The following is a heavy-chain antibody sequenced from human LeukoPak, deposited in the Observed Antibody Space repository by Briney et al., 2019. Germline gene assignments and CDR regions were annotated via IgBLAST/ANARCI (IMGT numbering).Heavy chain of an antibody. Sequence: GGSLRLSCVASGFTFSSYAMSWVRQAPGKGLEWVSGIPSSGPITYYADSVKGRFTISRDNSKNTLYLQMNSLTAEDTGIYYCANRVAQHDSWGQGTLVTVSS. CDR2: IPSSGPIT. J-gene: IGHJ5*02. V-gene: IGHV3-23*01. CDR3: ANRVAQHDS. CDR1: GFTFSSYA. D-gene: IGHD3-3*01.